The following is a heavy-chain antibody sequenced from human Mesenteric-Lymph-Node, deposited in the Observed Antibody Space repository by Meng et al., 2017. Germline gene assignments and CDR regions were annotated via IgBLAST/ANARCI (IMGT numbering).Heavy chain of an antibody. Sequence: EVQLVESGGGLVKPGGSLRLSFAASGFTFSSYSMNWVRQAPGKGLEWVSSISSSSSYIYYADSVKGRFTISRDNAENSLYLQMNSLRAEDTAVYYCAGWVLGYSFDSWGQGTLVTVSS. CDR1: GFTFSSYS. CDR2: ISSSSSYI. V-gene: IGHV3-21*03. CDR3: AGWVLGYSFDS. J-gene: IGHJ5*01. D-gene: IGHD3-22*01.